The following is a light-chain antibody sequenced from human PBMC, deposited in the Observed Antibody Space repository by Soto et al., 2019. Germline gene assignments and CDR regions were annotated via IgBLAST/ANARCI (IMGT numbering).Light chain of an antibody. Sequence: EIVLTQSPATLSLSPGERATLSCRASQSVSNYLAWYQHKPGQAPRLLLYDASNRATGIPAKFSGSGSGTDFTLTISSLEPEDFAVYYCQQRTNWPLTFDGGTKVEIK. CDR3: QQRTNWPLT. J-gene: IGKJ4*01. CDR2: DAS. V-gene: IGKV3-11*01. CDR1: QSVSNY.